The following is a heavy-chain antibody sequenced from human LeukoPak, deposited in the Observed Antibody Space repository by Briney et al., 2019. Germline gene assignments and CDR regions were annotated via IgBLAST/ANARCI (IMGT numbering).Heavy chain of an antibody. J-gene: IGHJ4*02. D-gene: IGHD3-22*01. CDR2: ISHDGREI. CDR3: ARGRSDSGAYCYFGS. Sequence: GGSLRLSCAASGFTFSEYTMHWVRQAPSKGLEWMAVISHDGREIYYADSVKGRFTISRNDSMSTMYLQMNSLRAEDTALYYCARGRSDSGAYCYFGSWGQGTPVTVSS. CDR1: GFTFSEYT. V-gene: IGHV3-30*03.